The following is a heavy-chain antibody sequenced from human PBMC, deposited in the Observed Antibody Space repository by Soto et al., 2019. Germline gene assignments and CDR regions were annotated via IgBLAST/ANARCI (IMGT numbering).Heavy chain of an antibody. CDR1: GFTFSSYA. Sequence: PGGSLRLSCAASGFTFSSYAMSWVRQAPGKGLEWVSAISGSGGSTYYADSVKGRFTISRDNSKNTLYLQMNSLRAEDTAVYYCAKASYYDFWSGYFGGANNYYYYYMDVWGKGTTVTVSS. J-gene: IGHJ6*03. CDR3: AKASYYDFWSGYFGGANNYYYYYMDV. D-gene: IGHD3-3*01. V-gene: IGHV3-23*01. CDR2: ISGSGGST.